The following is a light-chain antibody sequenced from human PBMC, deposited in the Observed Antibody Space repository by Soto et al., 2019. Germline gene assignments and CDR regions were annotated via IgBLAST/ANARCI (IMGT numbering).Light chain of an antibody. CDR1: QGISSA. CDR3: QQLNTYPALT. CDR2: DVS. Sequence: AIQLTQSPSSLSASVGDRVTITCRASQGISSALAWYQQKPGKSPNLLIYDVSSLESGVPSRFSGSGSGTDFTLTISSLQPEDFATDYCQQLNTYPALTFGGGTKVDIK. V-gene: IGKV1-13*02. J-gene: IGKJ4*01.